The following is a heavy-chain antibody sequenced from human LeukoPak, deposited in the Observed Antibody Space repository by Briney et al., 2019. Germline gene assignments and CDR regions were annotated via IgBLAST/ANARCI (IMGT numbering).Heavy chain of an antibody. CDR1: GYTFTSYG. J-gene: IGHJ4*02. CDR2: ISAYNGNT. D-gene: IGHD3-9*01. V-gene: IGHV1-18*01. Sequence: ASVKVSCKASGYTFTSYGISWVRQAPGQGLEWMGWISAYNGNTNYAQKLQGRVTMTTDTSTSTAYMELRSLRSDDTAVYYCARGPGEDYDILTGYCPGDYWGQGTLVTVSS. CDR3: ARGPGEDYDILTGYCPGDY.